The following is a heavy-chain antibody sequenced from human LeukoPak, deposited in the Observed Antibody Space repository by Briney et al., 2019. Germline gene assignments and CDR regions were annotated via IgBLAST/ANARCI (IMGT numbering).Heavy chain of an antibody. Sequence: VASVKVSCKASGYTFTSYGISWVRQAPGQGLEWMGWISAYNGNTNYAQKLQGRVTMTTDTSTSTAYMELRSLRSDDTAVYYCARDLEGFGSQGSNWFDPWGQGTLVTVSS. V-gene: IGHV1-18*01. J-gene: IGHJ5*02. CDR3: ARDLEGFGSQGSNWFDP. CDR1: GYTFTSYG. CDR2: ISAYNGNT. D-gene: IGHD3-10*01.